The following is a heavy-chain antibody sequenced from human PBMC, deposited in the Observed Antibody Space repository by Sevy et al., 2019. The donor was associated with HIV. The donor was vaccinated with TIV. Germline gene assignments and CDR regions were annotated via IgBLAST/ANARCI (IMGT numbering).Heavy chain of an antibody. V-gene: IGHV3-7*01. CDR2: IKQDGSEK. Sequence: GGSLRLSCVASGFTFSSYWMSWVRQAPGKGLEWVANIKQDGSEKYYVDSVKGRFTISRDNAKNSLYLQMNSLRAEDTAVYYCARDSRGAFSIWGQGTMVTVSS. CDR3: ARDSRGAFSI. CDR1: GFTFSSYW. J-gene: IGHJ3*02.